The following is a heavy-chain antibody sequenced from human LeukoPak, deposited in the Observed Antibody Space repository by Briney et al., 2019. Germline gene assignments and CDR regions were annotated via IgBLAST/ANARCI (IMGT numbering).Heavy chain of an antibody. Sequence: SVKVSCKASGYTFTSYGISWVRQAPGQGLEWMGWISAYNGNTNYAQKLQGRVTMTTDTSTSTAYMELRSLRSDDTAVYYCARDPDYDILTGYSDDFDIWGQGTMVTVSS. J-gene: IGHJ3*02. CDR1: GYTFTSYG. CDR3: ARDPDYDILTGYSDDFDI. V-gene: IGHV1-18*04. CDR2: ISAYNGNT. D-gene: IGHD3-9*01.